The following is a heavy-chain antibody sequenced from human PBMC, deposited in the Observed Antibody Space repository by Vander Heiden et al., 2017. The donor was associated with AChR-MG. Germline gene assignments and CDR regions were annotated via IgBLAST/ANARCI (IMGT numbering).Heavy chain of an antibody. V-gene: IGHV3-9*01. D-gene: IGHD3-22*01. CDR1: GFTFDDYA. J-gene: IGHJ4*02. CDR2: ISWNSGSI. Sequence: EVQLVESGGGLVQPGRSLRLSCAASGFTFDDYAMHWVRQAPGKGLEWVSGISWNSGSIGYADSVKGRFTISRDNAKNSLYLQMNSLRAEDTALYYCAKDLNYYDSSGYHDYWGQGTLVTVSS. CDR3: AKDLNYYDSSGYHDY.